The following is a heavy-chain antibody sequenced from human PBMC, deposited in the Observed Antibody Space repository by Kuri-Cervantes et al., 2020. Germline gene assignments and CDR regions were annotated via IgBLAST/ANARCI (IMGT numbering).Heavy chain of an antibody. V-gene: IGHV3-9*01. J-gene: IGHJ3*02. CDR2: ISWNSGSI. CDR1: GFTFDDYA. D-gene: IGHD2/OR15-2a*01. Sequence: GGSLRLSCAASGFTFDDYAMHWVRQAPGKGLEWVSGISWNSGSIGYADSVKGRFTISRDNAKNSLYLQMNSLRAEDTAEYYCAGGGVFHGFDIWGQGTVVTVSS. CDR3: AGGGVFHGFDI.